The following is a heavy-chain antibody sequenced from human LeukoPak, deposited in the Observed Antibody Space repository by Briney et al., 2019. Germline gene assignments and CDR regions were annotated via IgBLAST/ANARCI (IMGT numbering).Heavy chain of an antibody. CDR3: ARSRGDYYRWWYFEL. V-gene: IGHV1-69*06. CDR2: IMPVFDAS. Sequence: SVKVSCRVSGGTFSNFAFHWVRQAPGQGLEWMGRIMPVFDASNYAQTFQGRVTITADRSTSTAYMDLTSLTSDDTAVYYCARSRGDYYRWWYFELWGRGTLVTVSS. CDR1: GGTFSNFA. D-gene: IGHD2-21*02. J-gene: IGHJ2*01.